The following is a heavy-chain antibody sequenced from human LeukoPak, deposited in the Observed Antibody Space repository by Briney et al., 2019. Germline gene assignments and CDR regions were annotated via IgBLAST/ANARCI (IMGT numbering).Heavy chain of an antibody. V-gene: IGHV1-24*01. CDR1: GYTFTGYY. CDR3: ATEGYYDSSGYYNDY. D-gene: IGHD3-22*01. J-gene: IGHJ4*02. CDR2: FDPEKGET. Sequence: GASVKVSCKASGYTFTGYYMHWVRQAPGKGFEWMGRFDPEKGETIYAQKFQGRVTMTEDTSTDTAYMELSSLRSEDTAVYYCATEGYYDSSGYYNDYWGQGTLVTVSS.